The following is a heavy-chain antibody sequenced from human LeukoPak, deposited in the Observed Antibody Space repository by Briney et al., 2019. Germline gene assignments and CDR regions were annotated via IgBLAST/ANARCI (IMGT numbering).Heavy chain of an antibody. CDR1: GAFITRDTYY. J-gene: IGHJ4*02. CDR2: IWFDGND. V-gene: IGHV4-39*07. Sequence: SETLSLTCTVSGAFITRDTYYWAWVRQSPGKGLEWIGSIWFDGNDYYNPSLRSRVAMSVDPSKSQFSLRVNSVTAADTGIYYCVRDPCERYEDWYDDWGQGTLVTVSS. CDR3: VRDPCERYEDWYDD. D-gene: IGHD3-9*01.